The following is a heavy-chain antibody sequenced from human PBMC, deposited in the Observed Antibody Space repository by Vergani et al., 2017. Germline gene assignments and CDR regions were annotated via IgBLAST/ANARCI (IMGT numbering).Heavy chain of an antibody. CDR2: INPGGGST. CDR3: ARDGVEMATMAGQFDY. Sequence: QVQLVQSGAEVKKPGASVKVSCKASGYTFTSYYMHWVRQAPGQGLEWMGIINPGGGSTSYAQKFQGRVTMTRDTSTSTVYMELSSLRSEDTAVYYCARDGVEMATMAGQFDYWGQGTLVTVSS. J-gene: IGHJ4*02. V-gene: IGHV1-46*01. CDR1: GYTFTSYY. D-gene: IGHD5-24*01.